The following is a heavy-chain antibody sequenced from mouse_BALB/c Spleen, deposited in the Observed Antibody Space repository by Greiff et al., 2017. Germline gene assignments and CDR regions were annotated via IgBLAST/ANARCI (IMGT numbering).Heavy chain of an antibody. CDR2: IRLKSNNYAT. V-gene: IGHV6-6*02. D-gene: IGHD1-1*01. CDR3: TRQPYYYGSSYAMDY. CDR1: GFTFSNYW. J-gene: IGHJ4*01. Sequence: EVKVEESGGGLVQPGGSMKLSCVASGFTFSNYWMNWVRQSPEKGLEWVAEIRLKSNNYATHYAESVKGRFTISRDDSKSSVYLQMNNLRAEDTGIYYCTRQPYYYGSSYAMDYWGQGTSVTVSS.